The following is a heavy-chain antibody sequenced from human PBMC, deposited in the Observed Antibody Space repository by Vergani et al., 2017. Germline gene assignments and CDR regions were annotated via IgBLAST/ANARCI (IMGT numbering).Heavy chain of an antibody. Sequence: QVQLVQSGAEVKKPGASVKVSCKASGYTFTSYAMHWVRQAPGQRLEWMGWINAGNGNTTYSQKFQGRVTITRDTSASTAYMELSSLRSEDTAVYYCASQLVGATGRGYYYYMDVWGKGTTVTVSS. CDR1: GYTFTSYA. CDR2: INAGNGNT. CDR3: ASQLVGATGRGYYYYMDV. V-gene: IGHV1-3*01. D-gene: IGHD1-26*01. J-gene: IGHJ6*03.